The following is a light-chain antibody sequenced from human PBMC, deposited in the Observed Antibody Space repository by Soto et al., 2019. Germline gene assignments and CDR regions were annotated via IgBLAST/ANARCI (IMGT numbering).Light chain of an antibody. CDR2: AAS. Sequence: DIQMTQSPSSLSASVGDRVTITCRASQSITTYLNWYRQKPGKAPKLLIYAASSLQSGVPSRFSGSGSETDFTLTISSLQPEDFATYYCQQSYSTPQTFGQGTRLEIK. J-gene: IGKJ5*01. V-gene: IGKV1-39*01. CDR3: QQSYSTPQT. CDR1: QSITTY.